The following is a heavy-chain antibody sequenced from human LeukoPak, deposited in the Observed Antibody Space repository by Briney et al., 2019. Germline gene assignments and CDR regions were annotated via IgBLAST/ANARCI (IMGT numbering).Heavy chain of an antibody. Sequence: GGSLRLSCAASGFTFSSYWMSWVRQAPGKGLEWVANIKQDGSEKYYVDSVKGRFTISRDNSKSTLYLQMSSLRAEDTALYYCVKYSGFDYFFDYWGQGTLVTVSS. V-gene: IGHV3-7*02. CDR1: GFTFSSYW. J-gene: IGHJ4*02. D-gene: IGHD5-12*01. CDR3: VKYSGFDYFFDY. CDR2: IKQDGSEK.